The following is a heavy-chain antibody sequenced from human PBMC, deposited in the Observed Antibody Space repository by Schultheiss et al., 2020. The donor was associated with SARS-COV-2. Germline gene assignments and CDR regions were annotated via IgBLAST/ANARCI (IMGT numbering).Heavy chain of an antibody. D-gene: IGHD3-22*01. V-gene: IGHV4-39*01. CDR3: ARHRVPMIVDY. CDR2: INHSGST. J-gene: IGHJ4*02. CDR1: GGSISSSSYY. Sequence: SETLSLTCTVSGGSISSSSYYWGWIRQPPGKGLEWIGEINHSGSTNYNPSLKSRVTISVDASKNQFSLKLHSVTAADTAVYYCARHRVPMIVDYWGQGTLVTVSS.